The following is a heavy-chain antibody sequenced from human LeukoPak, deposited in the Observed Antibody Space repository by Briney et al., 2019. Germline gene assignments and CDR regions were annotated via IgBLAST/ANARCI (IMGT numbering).Heavy chain of an antibody. CDR3: AKNGDRGAYCTGGTCYPYFYYYMDV. D-gene: IGHD2-15*01. CDR2: ISSTGGTT. V-gene: IGHV3-23*01. J-gene: IGHJ6*03. CDR1: GFTVSSNC. Sequence: GGSLRLSCAASGFTVSSNCMSWVRQAPGKGLEWVSSISSTGGTTYYADSVKGRFTISRDNSKNTLYLQMNSLRAEDTAIYYCAKNGDRGAYCTGGTCYPYFYYYMDVWGKGTTVTI.